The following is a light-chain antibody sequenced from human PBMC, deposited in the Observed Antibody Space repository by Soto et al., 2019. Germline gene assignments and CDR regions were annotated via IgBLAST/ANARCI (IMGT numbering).Light chain of an antibody. Sequence: AIRMTQSPSSFSASTGDRVTITCRASQGISSYLAWYQQKPGKAPKLLIYAASTLQSGVPSRFSGSGSGTDFSLTISCLQSEDFATYDCHQYYSYSFTFGPGNKVDIK. CDR3: HQYYSYSFT. CDR2: AAS. CDR1: QGISSY. V-gene: IGKV1-8*01. J-gene: IGKJ3*01.